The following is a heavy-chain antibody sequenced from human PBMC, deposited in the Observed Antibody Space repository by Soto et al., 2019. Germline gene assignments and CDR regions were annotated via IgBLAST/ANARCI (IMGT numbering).Heavy chain of an antibody. Sequence: QVQLVESGGGVVQPGRSLRLSCAASGFTFSSYAMHWVRQAPGKGLEWVAVISYDGSNKYYADSVKGRFTISRDNSKNTLYLQMNSLRAEDTAVYYCARAWVAARPRGYYYYYYGMDVWGQGTTVTVSS. D-gene: IGHD6-6*01. V-gene: IGHV3-30-3*01. CDR2: ISYDGSNK. CDR1: GFTFSSYA. J-gene: IGHJ6*02. CDR3: ARAWVAARPRGYYYYYYGMDV.